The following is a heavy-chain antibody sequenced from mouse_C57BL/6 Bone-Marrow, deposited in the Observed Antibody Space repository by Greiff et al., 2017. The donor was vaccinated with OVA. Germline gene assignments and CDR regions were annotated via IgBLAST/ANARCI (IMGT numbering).Heavy chain of an antibody. CDR1: GFSLTSYG. J-gene: IGHJ3*01. V-gene: IGHV2-6*01. CDR3: ASHYDYGPAWFAY. D-gene: IGHD2-4*01. CDR2: IWGVGST. Sequence: VMLVESGPGLVAPSQSLSITCTVSGFSLTSYGVDWVRQSPGKGLEWLGVIWGVGSTNYNSALKSRLSISKDNSKSQVFLKMNSLQTDDTAMYYWASHYDYGPAWFAYWGQGTLVTVSA.